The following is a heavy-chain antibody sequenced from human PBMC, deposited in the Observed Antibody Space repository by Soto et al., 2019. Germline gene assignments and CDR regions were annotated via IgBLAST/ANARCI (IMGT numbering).Heavy chain of an antibody. CDR3: ARVYSSGWKGLGY. J-gene: IGHJ4*02. V-gene: IGHV1-18*01. CDR1: GYTFISYG. D-gene: IGHD6-19*01. Sequence: QLVQSGAEVKKPGSSVKVSCKASGYTFISYGIGWVRQAPGQGLEWMGWITTHNDNTNYAQQFQGRVTFTTDTSTSKAYLEPRDLTSDETAVYYCARVYSSGWKGLGYWGQGTLVTVSS. CDR2: ITTHNDNT.